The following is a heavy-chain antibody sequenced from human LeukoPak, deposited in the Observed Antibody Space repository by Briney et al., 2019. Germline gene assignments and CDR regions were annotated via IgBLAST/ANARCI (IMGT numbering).Heavy chain of an antibody. CDR1: GGSISSSSYY. D-gene: IGHD6-6*01. J-gene: IGHJ5*02. V-gene: IGHV4-39*01. CDR2: IYYSGST. Sequence: SETLSLTCTVSGGSISSSSYYWGWIRQPPGKGLEGIGSIYYSGSTYYNPSLKSRVTISVDTSKNQFSLKLSSVTAADTAVYYCARRKAARRAGWFDPWGQGTLVTVSS. CDR3: ARRKAARRAGWFDP.